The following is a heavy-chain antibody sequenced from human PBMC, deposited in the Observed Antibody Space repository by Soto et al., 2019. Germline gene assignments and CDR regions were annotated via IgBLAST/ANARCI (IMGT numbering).Heavy chain of an antibody. V-gene: IGHV1-69*12. J-gene: IGHJ4*02. Sequence: QVQLVQSGAEVKKPGSSVKVSCKASGGTFSSYAISWVRQAPGQGLEWMGGIIPIFGTANYAQKFQGRVTITADESTSTAYMELSSLRSEDTAVYYCARGTDDSSGYYLCFDYWGQGTLVTVSS. CDR1: GGTFSSYA. CDR2: IIPIFGTA. CDR3: ARGTDDSSGYYLCFDY. D-gene: IGHD3-22*01.